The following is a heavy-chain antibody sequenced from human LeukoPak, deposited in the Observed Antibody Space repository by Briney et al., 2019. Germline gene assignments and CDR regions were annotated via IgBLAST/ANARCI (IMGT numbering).Heavy chain of an antibody. CDR3: ARSTNYYDSSGFGY. CDR2: IYYSGST. CDR1: GGSISSGGYY. Sequence: SQTLSLTCTVSGGSISSGGYYWSWIRQPPGRGLEWIGYIYYSGSTYYNPSLKSRVTISVDTSKNQFSLKLSSVTAADTAVYYCARSTNYYDSSGFGYWGQGTLVTVSS. J-gene: IGHJ4*02. D-gene: IGHD3-22*01. V-gene: IGHV4-31*03.